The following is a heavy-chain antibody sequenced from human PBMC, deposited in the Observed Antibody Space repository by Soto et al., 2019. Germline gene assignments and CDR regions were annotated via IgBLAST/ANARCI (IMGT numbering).Heavy chain of an antibody. CDR2: IYYIETT. CDR3: VRANYFDY. V-gene: IGHV4-59*01. J-gene: IGHJ4*02. Sequence: SETLSLTCTVSGGSISNYYWSWIRQPPGKGLEWIGDIYYIETTNNKSSLKSRDTITVDTSKNQLSLKLSTVTAADTAVYYCVRANYFDYWGQGALVTVSS. CDR1: GGSISNYY.